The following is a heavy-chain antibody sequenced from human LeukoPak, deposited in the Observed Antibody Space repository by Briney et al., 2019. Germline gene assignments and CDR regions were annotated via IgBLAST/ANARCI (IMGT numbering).Heavy chain of an antibody. Sequence: ASVKVSCKASGYTFTGYYMHWVRQAPGQGLEWMGWINPNSGGTDYAQKFQGRVTMTRDTSISTAYMELSRLRSDDTAVYYCARDPPYNWNDGADNLDYWGQGTLVTVSS. CDR3: ARDPPYNWNDGADNLDY. CDR2: INPNSGGT. D-gene: IGHD1-1*01. V-gene: IGHV1-2*02. J-gene: IGHJ4*02. CDR1: GYTFTGYY.